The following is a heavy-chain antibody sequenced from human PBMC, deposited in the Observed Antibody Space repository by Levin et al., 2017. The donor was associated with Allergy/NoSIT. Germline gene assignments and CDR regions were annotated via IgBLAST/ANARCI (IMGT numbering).Heavy chain of an antibody. CDR2: ISYDGSNK. CDR3: AKGGISGSDYGAHY. V-gene: IGHV3-30*18. CDR1: GFTFSSYG. J-gene: IGHJ4*02. D-gene: IGHD1-26*01. Sequence: GESLKISCAASGFTFSSYGMHWVRQAPGKGLEWVAVISYDGSNKYYADSVKGRFTISRDNSKNTLYLQMNSLRAEDTAVYYCAKGGISGSDYGAHYWGQGTLVTVSS.